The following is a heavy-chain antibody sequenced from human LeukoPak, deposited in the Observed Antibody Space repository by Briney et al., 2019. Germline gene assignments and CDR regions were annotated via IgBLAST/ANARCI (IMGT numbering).Heavy chain of an antibody. CDR2: ISGSSDDI. CDR3: ASPFDY. Sequence: GGSLRLSCAASGFTFSTYSMNWVRQAPGKGLEWVSYISGSSDDIYNADSVKGRFTISRDNDKNTLFLQMHSLRVEDTAVYYCASPFDYWGQGTLVTVSS. V-gene: IGHV3-21*05. J-gene: IGHJ4*02. CDR1: GFTFSTYS.